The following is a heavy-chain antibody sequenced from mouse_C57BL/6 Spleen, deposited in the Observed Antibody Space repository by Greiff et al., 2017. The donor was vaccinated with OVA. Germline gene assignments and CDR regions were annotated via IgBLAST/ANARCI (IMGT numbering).Heavy chain of an antibody. CDR3: GRDFRVAFDY. D-gene: IGHD3-3*01. J-gene: IGHJ2*01. CDR1: GFTFSDYG. CDR2: ISSASSTN. Sequence: EVKLVESGGGLVKPGGSLKLSCAASGFTFSDYGMHWVRQAPGKGLEWVAYISSASSTNYYADTVKGRSTISGDKAKNTLFLQMTSLRSEDRAVYYWGRDFRVAFDYWGQGTTLTVSS. V-gene: IGHV5-17*01.